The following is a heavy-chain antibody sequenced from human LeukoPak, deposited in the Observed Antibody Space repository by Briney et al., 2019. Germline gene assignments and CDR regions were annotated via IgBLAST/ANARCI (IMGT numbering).Heavy chain of an antibody. V-gene: IGHV6-1*01. J-gene: IGHJ2*01. CDR3: ARDSPLTTVTTFPYWYFDL. CDR2: TYYRSKWYN. D-gene: IGHD4-17*01. CDR1: GDSVSSNSAA. Sequence: SQTLSLTCAISGDSVSSNSAAWNWIRQSPSRGLEWLGRTYYRSKWYNDYAVSVKSRITINPDTSKNQFSLQLDSVTPEDTAVYYCARDSPLTTVTTFPYWYFDLWGRGTLVTVSS.